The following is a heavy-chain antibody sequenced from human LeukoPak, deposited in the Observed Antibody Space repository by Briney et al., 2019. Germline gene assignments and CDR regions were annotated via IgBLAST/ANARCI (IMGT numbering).Heavy chain of an antibody. CDR1: GGSFSGYY. CDR2: INHSGST. CDR3: GRSYSSSWYDFFYYFDY. Sequence: KPSETLSLTCAVYGGSFSGYYWSWIRQPPGMGLEWIGEINHSGSTNYNPSLKSRVTISVDTSKNQFSLKLSSVTAADTAAYYCGRSYSSSWYDFFYYFDYWGQGTLVTVSS. V-gene: IGHV4-34*01. J-gene: IGHJ4*02. D-gene: IGHD6-13*01.